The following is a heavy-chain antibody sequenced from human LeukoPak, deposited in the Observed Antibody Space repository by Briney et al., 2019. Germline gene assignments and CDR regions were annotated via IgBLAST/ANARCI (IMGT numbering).Heavy chain of an antibody. CDR1: GFTFNAYH. V-gene: IGHV3-48*02. Sequence: GGSLRLSCAASGFTFNAYHMNWVRQAPGKGLEWISYISGDSNTIYYADSVRGRFSISRDNAKNSLYLQMNSLRDEDTAMYYCAREGCTMTTCRRAGGHLDVWGQGTTVTVSS. CDR3: AREGCTMTTCRRAGGHLDV. D-gene: IGHD2-8*01. J-gene: IGHJ6*02. CDR2: ISGDSNTI.